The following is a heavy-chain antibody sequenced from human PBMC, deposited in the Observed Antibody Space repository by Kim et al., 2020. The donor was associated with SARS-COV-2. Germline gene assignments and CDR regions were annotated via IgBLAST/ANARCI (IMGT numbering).Heavy chain of an antibody. J-gene: IGHJ4*02. Sequence: GGSLRLSCAASGFTFSSYAMSWVRQAPGKGLEWVSAISGSGGSTYYADSVKGRFTISRDNSKNTLYLQMNSLRAEDTAVYYCAKKERVKNIAAAGHFDYWGQGTLVTVSS. D-gene: IGHD6-13*01. CDR2: ISGSGGST. CDR3: AKKERVKNIAAAGHFDY. CDR1: GFTFSSYA. V-gene: IGHV3-23*01.